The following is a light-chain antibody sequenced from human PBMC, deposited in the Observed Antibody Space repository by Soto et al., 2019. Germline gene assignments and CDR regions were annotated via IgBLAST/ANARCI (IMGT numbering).Light chain of an antibody. CDR3: QQFNVWPLT. CDR2: GAS. CDR1: QSVSNN. V-gene: IGKV3-15*01. J-gene: IGKJ4*01. Sequence: EMVLTQSPATLSASPGEGATLSCRVSQSVSNNLAWYQQKSGQAPRLLIYGASTRATGIPATFSGSGSGTEFTLTISSLQPEDSAVYYCQQFNVWPLTFGGGTKVDIK.